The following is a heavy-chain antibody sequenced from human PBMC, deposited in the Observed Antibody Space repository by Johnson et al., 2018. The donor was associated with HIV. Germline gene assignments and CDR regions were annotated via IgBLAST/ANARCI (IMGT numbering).Heavy chain of an antibody. V-gene: IGHV3-30*01. J-gene: IGHJ3*02. CDR3: ARGAWGSGEDAFDI. Sequence: WVAVISDDGSITQYADSVKGRFTISRDNSKNTLFLHMNGLRPDDTAVYSCARGAWGSGEDAFDIWGPGTMVAVSS. CDR2: ISDDGSIT. D-gene: IGHD7-27*01.